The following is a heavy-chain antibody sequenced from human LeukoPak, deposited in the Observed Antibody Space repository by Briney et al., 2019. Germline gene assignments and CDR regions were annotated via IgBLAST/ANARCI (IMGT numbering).Heavy chain of an antibody. CDR2: IKSKTDGGTT. CDR1: GFTFRNAW. Sequence: GGSLRLSCAASGFTFRNAWMSWVGQAPGKGLEWVGRIKSKTDGGTTDYAAPVKGRFTISRDDSKNTLYLQMNSLKTEDTAVYYCTTDLWFGELSGDYWGQGTLVTVSS. D-gene: IGHD3-10*01. J-gene: IGHJ4*02. CDR3: TTDLWFGELSGDY. V-gene: IGHV3-15*01.